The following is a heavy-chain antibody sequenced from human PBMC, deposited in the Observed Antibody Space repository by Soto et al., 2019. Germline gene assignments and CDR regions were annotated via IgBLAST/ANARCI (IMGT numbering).Heavy chain of an antibody. V-gene: IGHV3-21*01. CDR1: GFTFSSYS. D-gene: IGHD3-10*01. J-gene: IGHJ6*02. CDR3: ARDEDVGWFGELLSRQYPSGYYYGMDV. Sequence: EVQLVESGGGLVKPGGSLRLSCAASGFTFSSYSMNWVRQAPGKGLEWVSSISSSSSYIYYADSVKGRFTISRDNAKNSLYLQMNSLRAEDTAVYYCARDEDVGWFGELLSRQYPSGYYYGMDVWGQGTTVTVSS. CDR2: ISSSSSYI.